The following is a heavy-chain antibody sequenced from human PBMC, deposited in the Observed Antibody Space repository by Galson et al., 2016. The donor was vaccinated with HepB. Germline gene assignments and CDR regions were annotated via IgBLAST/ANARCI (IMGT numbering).Heavy chain of an antibody. D-gene: IGHD2-8*01. CDR3: ARDTAVYARSSGMDV. J-gene: IGHJ6*02. CDR1: GFTFGNFA. CDR2: IIGSGGRT. V-gene: IGHV3-23*01. Sequence: SLRLSCAASGFTFGNFAMSWVRQAPGKGLEWVATIIGSGGRTFYADFVKGRFSISRDNSKSTLSLQMNSLRVDDTAVYYCARDTAVYARSSGMDVWGRGTTVTVSS.